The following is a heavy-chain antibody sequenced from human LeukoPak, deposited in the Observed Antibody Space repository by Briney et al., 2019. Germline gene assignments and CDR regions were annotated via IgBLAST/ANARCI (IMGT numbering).Heavy chain of an antibody. D-gene: IGHD3-22*01. CDR1: GFTFNTYA. CDR2: ISYDGINI. V-gene: IGHV3-30-3*01. J-gene: IGHJ4*02. CDR3: VRVPARASSAFYYFDY. Sequence: GGSLRLSCTASGFTFNTYAMHWVRQTPGMGLEWVAVISYDGINIYYLDSVKGRFTISRDNSNNTLYLQITSLRPEDTAVYYCVRVPARASSAFYYFDYWGQGTLVTVSS.